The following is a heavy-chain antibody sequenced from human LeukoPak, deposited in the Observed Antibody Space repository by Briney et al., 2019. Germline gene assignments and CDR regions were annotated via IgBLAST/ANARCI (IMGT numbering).Heavy chain of an antibody. CDR1: GFTFSSYS. V-gene: IGHV3-21*01. CDR3: ARDNLGVVIIGTFDY. Sequence: GGSLRLSCAAFGFTFSSYSMNWVRQAPGKGLEWVSSISSRSSYIYYADSVKGRFTISRDNAKNSLYLQMNSLRAEDTAVYYCARDNLGVVIIGTFDYWGQGTLVTVSS. J-gene: IGHJ4*02. CDR2: ISSRSSYI. D-gene: IGHD3-3*01.